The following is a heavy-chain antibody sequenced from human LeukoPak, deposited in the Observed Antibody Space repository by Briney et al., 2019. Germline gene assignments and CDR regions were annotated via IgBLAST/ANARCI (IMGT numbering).Heavy chain of an antibody. V-gene: IGHV2-70*04. J-gene: IGHJ6*03. CDR1: GFSLRTSGMR. D-gene: IGHD1-1*01. Sequence: SGPALVKPTQTLTLTCTFSGFSLRTSGMRLSWIRQPPGKALEWLARIDWDDDKYYSTSLKTRLTISKDISKNQVVLTMTNVDPVDTATYYCAQMQRVTTGATTAYYMDVWGKGTTVTVSS. CDR2: IDWDDDK. CDR3: AQMQRVTTGATTAYYMDV.